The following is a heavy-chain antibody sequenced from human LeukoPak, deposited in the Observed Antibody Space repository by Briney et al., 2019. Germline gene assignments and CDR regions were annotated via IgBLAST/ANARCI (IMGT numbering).Heavy chain of an antibody. D-gene: IGHD1-26*01. Sequence: GGSLRLSCAASGFAFSGSAMHWVRQASGKGLEWVGRIRSKANSYATAYAASVKGRFTISRDDSKNTAYLQMNSLKTEDTAVYYCARVVYSGNYHVGESDYWGQGTLVTVSS. CDR1: GFAFSGSA. CDR2: IRSKANSYAT. V-gene: IGHV3-73*01. J-gene: IGHJ4*02. CDR3: ARVVYSGNYHVGESDY.